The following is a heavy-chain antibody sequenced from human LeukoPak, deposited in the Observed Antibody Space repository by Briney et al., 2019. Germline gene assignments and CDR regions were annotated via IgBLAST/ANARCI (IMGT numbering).Heavy chain of an antibody. J-gene: IGHJ3*02. D-gene: IGHD2-8*01. V-gene: IGHV3-74*01. CDR3: GRGGNGIDI. CDR2: INSDESHT. Sequence: PGGSLRLSCAASGFTFSNYLMHWVRHAPGKGLVWVSRINSDESHTNNYADSVKGRFTISRDNAKNTLYLEMNSPRAEDTCVYFCGRGGNGIDIWGQGTTVIVSS. CDR1: GFTFSNYL.